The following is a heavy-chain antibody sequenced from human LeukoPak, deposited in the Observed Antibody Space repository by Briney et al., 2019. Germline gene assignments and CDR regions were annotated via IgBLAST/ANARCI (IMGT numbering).Heavy chain of an antibody. CDR1: GGSISSYY. V-gene: IGHV4-4*07. CDR2: IYTSGST. CDR3: ARDIGAGSTSFIPADY. Sequence: SETLSLTCTVSGGSISSYYWSWIRQPAGMGLEWIGRIYTSGSTNYNPSLKSRVTMSVDTSKNQFSLKLSSVTAADTAVYYCARDIGAGSTSFIPADYWGQGTLVTVSS. D-gene: IGHD2-2*01. J-gene: IGHJ4*02.